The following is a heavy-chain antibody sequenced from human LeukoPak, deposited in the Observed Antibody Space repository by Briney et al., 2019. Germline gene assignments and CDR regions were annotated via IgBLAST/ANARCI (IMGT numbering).Heavy chain of an antibody. J-gene: IGHJ4*02. CDR1: GFTFSSYA. CDR3: AKVPARSTFGGVTFDY. CDR2: ISGSGGST. D-gene: IGHD3-16*01. Sequence: PGGSLRLSCAASGFTFSSYAMSWVRQAPGKGLEWVSAISGSGGSTYYADSVKGRFTISRDNSKNTLYLQMNSLRAEDTAVYYCAKVPARSTFGGVTFDYWGQGTLVTAPS. V-gene: IGHV3-23*01.